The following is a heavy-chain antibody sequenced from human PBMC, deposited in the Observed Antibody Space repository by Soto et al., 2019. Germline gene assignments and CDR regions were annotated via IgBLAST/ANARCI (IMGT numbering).Heavy chain of an antibody. J-gene: IGHJ5*02. CDR3: TRRPGS. Sequence: EVQLVESGGGLVQPGESLRLSCAASGFTVSNNYMSWVRQAPGKGLEWVSFIYSGGNTYYADSVKGRFTISRDKSKNTLYLQMNNLRVEDTAVYYGTRRPGSWGQGTLVTVSS. D-gene: IGHD7-27*01. CDR2: IYSGGNT. V-gene: IGHV3-66*01. CDR1: GFTVSNNY.